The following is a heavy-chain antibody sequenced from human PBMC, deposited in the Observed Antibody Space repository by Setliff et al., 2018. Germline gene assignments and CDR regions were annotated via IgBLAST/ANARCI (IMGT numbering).Heavy chain of an antibody. V-gene: IGHV4-61*09. CDR1: GASISSGQNY. Sequence: LSLTCTVSGASISSGQNYWSWIRQPAGKGLEWIGHVFATGNTEYNPSLESRVTFSVDTSKNQFSLKLTSVTVADSAVYYCARDRSDGLDSFDYWGQGAQVTVSS. J-gene: IGHJ4*02. CDR3: ARDRSDGLDSFDY. CDR2: VFATGNT. D-gene: IGHD6-6*01.